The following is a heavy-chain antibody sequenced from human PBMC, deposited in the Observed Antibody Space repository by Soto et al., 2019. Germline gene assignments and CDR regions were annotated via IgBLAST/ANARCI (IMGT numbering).Heavy chain of an antibody. CDR1: GYSFTNYW. CDR2: TFPGDSDT. J-gene: IGHJ6*02. D-gene: IGHD6-6*01. Sequence: PGESLKISCKASGYSFTNYWIGWVRQMPGKGLEWMGITFPGDSDTRYSPSFQGQVTISADKSISTAYLQWSSLKASDTAMYYCARHESSSGIYSYYGLDVWGQGTTVTVSS. CDR3: ARHESSSGIYSYYGLDV. V-gene: IGHV5-51*01.